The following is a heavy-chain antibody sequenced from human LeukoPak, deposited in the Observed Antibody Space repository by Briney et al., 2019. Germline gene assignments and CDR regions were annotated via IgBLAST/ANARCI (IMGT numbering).Heavy chain of an antibody. Sequence: PGGSLRLSCAASGFTFSSYWMSWVRQAPGKGLEWVANIKQDGSEKYYVDSVKGRFTTSRDNAKNSLYLQMNSLRAVDTAVYYCATHPGGLPDYWGQGNLVTVSS. CDR2: IKQDGSEK. V-gene: IGHV3-7*01. CDR1: GFTFSSYW. J-gene: IGHJ4*02. CDR3: ATHPGGLPDY. D-gene: IGHD3-16*01.